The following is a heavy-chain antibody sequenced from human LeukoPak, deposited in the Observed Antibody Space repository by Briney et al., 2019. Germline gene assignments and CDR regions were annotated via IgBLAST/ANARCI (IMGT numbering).Heavy chain of an antibody. CDR1: GLTFSSSW. Sequence: GGSLRLSCAVSGLTFSSSWMDWVRQAPGKGREWVASINPDGNKKYSADSVKGRFTISRDNAENSLYLQVNSLRVEDTAFYYCARDLAYSRLDYWGQGMLVTVSS. CDR2: INPDGNKK. D-gene: IGHD5-18*01. J-gene: IGHJ4*02. CDR3: ARDLAYSRLDY. V-gene: IGHV3-7*01.